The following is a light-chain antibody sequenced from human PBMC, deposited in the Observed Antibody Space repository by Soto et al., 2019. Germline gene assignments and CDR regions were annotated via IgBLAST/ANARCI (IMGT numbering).Light chain of an antibody. V-gene: IGKV3-11*01. J-gene: IGKJ3*01. CDR3: QQRSNWPPVFT. Sequence: EIVLTQSPATLSLSPGERATLSCRASQSVSSDLAWYQQKPGQAPMLLIYDASNRATGIPARFSGSGSGTDFTLTISSLEPEDFAVYYCQQRSNWPPVFTFGPGTKVDIK. CDR1: QSVSSD. CDR2: DAS.